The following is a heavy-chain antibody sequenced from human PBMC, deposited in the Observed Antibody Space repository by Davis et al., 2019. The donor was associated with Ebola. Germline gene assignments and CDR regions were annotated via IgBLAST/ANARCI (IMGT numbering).Heavy chain of an antibody. CDR1: GFTFSSYA. Sequence: GGFLRLSCAASGFTFSSYAMHWVRQAPGKGLEWVAVISYDGSNKYYADSVKGRFTISRDNSKNTLYLQMNSLRAEDTTVYYCARATAADYWGQGTLVTVSS. J-gene: IGHJ4*02. CDR3: ARATAADY. V-gene: IGHV3-30*04. D-gene: IGHD6-13*01. CDR2: ISYDGSNK.